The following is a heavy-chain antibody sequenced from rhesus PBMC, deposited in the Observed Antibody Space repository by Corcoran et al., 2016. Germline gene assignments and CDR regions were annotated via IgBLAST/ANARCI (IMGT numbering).Heavy chain of an antibody. D-gene: IGHD1-32*01. J-gene: IGHJ3*01. V-gene: IGHV4-65*02. CDR2: IGGNSGGT. CDR1: GGSLSRSNW. CDR3: ARHISNDGYDAFDF. Sequence: QVQLQESGPGLVKPSETLSLTCAVSGGSLSRSNWWTWIRQSPGKGLEGIWNIGGNSGGTYDHPSRKRRLTITKDTSQDQFSLTLSSLTAADTDVYYCARHISNDGYDAFDFWGQGLRVTVSS.